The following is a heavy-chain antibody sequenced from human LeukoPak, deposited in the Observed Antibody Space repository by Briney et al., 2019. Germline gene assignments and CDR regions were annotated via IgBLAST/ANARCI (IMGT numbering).Heavy chain of an antibody. CDR3: ARDRAGYLNWFDP. CDR2: MYMSGAT. V-gene: IGHV4-4*07. Sequence: SETLSLTCTVSGGTISNYYWSWIRQPAGKGLEWIGRMYMSGATNFNPSLKSRVTMSVDKSMNQFFLKLTSVTAADTAVYYCARDRAGYLNWFDPWGQGTLVTVSS. D-gene: IGHD2-15*01. J-gene: IGHJ5*02. CDR1: GGTISNYY.